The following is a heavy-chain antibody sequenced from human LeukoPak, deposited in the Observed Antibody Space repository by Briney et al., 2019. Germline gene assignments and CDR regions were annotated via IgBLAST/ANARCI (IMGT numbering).Heavy chain of an antibody. D-gene: IGHD2-21*01. CDR2: ISGTGGAT. CDR3: VKDPRDTYGTNWFVS. V-gene: IGHV3-23*01. J-gene: IGHJ5*01. CDR1: GFSFGNYA. Sequence: GGSLRLSCVASGFSFGNYAMSWVRQAPGKGRQWVSQISGTGGATWYAGFARDRFTISRDNSKKTLYLQMSGLRVEDTAMYYCVKDPRDTYGTNWFVSWGQGTLLIVSS.